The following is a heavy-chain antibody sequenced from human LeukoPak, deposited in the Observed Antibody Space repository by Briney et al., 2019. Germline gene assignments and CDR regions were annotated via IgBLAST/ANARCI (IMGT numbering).Heavy chain of an antibody. CDR2: ISCFNGDT. D-gene: IGHD6-19*01. CDR3: ARDPTNTSGRYAYFDS. Sequence: ASVKVSCKASGYTFNHHGISWVRQAPGRGLEWMGWISCFNGDTTYAQKFQGRVTMSKDTGTSTAYMELTGLRSDDTAVYYCARDPTNTSGRYAYFDSWGQGTLVTVSS. J-gene: IGHJ4*02. V-gene: IGHV1-18*01. CDR1: GYTFNHHG.